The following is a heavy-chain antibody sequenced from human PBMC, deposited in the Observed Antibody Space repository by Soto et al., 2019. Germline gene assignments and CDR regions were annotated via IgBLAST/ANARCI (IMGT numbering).Heavy chain of an antibody. D-gene: IGHD6-13*01. CDR3: AREPPGIAASGAGG. CDR1: GFTVSNNY. Sequence: EVQLVESGGGLIQPGGSLRLSCAASGFTVSNNYMRWVRQATGKGLEWVSLIYSGGNTHYADSVKGRFTISRDDSKNTLYLQMNSLRVEDTAVYYCAREPPGIAASGAGGWGQGTLVTVSS. V-gene: IGHV3-53*01. J-gene: IGHJ4*02. CDR2: IYSGGNT.